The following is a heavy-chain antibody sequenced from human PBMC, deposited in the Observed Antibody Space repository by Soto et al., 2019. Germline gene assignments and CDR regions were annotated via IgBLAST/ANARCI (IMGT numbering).Heavy chain of an antibody. CDR1: GYSFPNYW. V-gene: IGHV5-51*01. D-gene: IGHD3-16*01. CDR2: IYPDDSDT. CDR3: ARPGREGQTYAYGF. Sequence: EVQLVQSGAEVKKPGESLKISCKGSGYSFPNYWIGWVREMPGKGLEWIGVIYPDDSDTAYSPSFEGQVTISADESINTAYLQWSSLKASDTAISFCARPGREGQTYAYGFWGQGTLVSVSS. J-gene: IGHJ4*02.